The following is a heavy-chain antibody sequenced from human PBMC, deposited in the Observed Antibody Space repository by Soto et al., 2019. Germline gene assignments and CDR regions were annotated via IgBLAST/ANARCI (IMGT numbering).Heavy chain of an antibody. D-gene: IGHD2-2*02. J-gene: IGHJ6*02. CDR3: AKMRYCSSNRCYSSASSLDYYYYGMDV. CDR1: GFTFSSYG. CDR2: ISYDGSNK. V-gene: IGHV3-30*18. Sequence: QVQLVESGGGVVQPGRSLRLSCAASGFTFSSYGMHWVRQAPGKGLEWVAVISYDGSNKYYADSVKGRFTISRDNSKNKEDLQKNSLRAEDTAVYYCAKMRYCSSNRCYSSASSLDYYYYGMDVWGQGTTVTVSS.